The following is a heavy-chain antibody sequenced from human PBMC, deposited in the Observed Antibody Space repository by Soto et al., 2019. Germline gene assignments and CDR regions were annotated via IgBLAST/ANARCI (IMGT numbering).Heavy chain of an antibody. CDR1: GFTFTSSA. CDR2: IVVGSGNT. D-gene: IGHD6-6*01. Sequence: GASVKVSCKASGFTFTSSAVQWVRQARGQRLEWIGWIVVGSGNTNYAQKFQERVTITRDMSTSTAYTELSSLRSEDTAVYYCAASSSSKDYGMDVWGQGTTVTVSS. J-gene: IGHJ6*02. V-gene: IGHV1-58*01. CDR3: AASSSSKDYGMDV.